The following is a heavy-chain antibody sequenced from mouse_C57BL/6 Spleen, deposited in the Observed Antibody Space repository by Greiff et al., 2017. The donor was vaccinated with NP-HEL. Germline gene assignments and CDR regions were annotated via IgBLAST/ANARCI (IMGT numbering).Heavy chain of an antibody. J-gene: IGHJ1*03. CDR1: GYTFTDYN. CDR3: ARGGYGSSSDWYFDV. Sequence: EVQLQESGPELVKPGASVKMSCKASGYTFTDYNMHWVKQSHGKSLEWIGYINPNNGGTSYNQKFKGKATLTVNKSSSTAYMELRSLTSEDSAVYYCARGGYGSSSDWYFDVWGTGTTVTVSS. V-gene: IGHV1-22*01. D-gene: IGHD1-1*01. CDR2: INPNNGGT.